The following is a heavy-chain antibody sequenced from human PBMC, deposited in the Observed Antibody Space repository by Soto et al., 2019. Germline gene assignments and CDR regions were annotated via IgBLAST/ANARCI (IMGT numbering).Heavy chain of an antibody. Sequence: ASVKVSCKASGYNFMPYGVNWVRQAPGQGLEWMGWISPWKGNTNYAQSFQGRVTMTTDTSTSTAYMELRSVTSDDPAVYYCALYLDHSGSCYTDYWGQGTLVIVSS. V-gene: IGHV1-18*04. CDR3: ALYLDHSGSCYTDY. CDR2: ISPWKGNT. D-gene: IGHD2-15*01. CDR1: GYNFMPYG. J-gene: IGHJ4*02.